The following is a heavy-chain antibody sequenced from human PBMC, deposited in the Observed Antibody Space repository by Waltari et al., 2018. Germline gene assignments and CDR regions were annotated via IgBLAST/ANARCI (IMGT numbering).Heavy chain of an antibody. Sequence: QVQLQESGPTLVKSSQTLSLTCSVSGGSVNSGGYYWSWVRQRPGRGLEWIGHIYYSGNTIYNQSLESRLTISVDTSKNEFSLRLSSLTAADTAVYYCARASDGSYPFDTWGQGTLVTVSS. CDR3: ARASDGSYPFDT. J-gene: IGHJ4*02. CDR2: IYYSGNT. D-gene: IGHD1-26*01. CDR1: GGSVNSGGYY. V-gene: IGHV4-31*03.